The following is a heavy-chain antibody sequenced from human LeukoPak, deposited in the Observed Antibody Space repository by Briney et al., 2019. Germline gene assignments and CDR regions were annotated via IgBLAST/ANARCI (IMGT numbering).Heavy chain of an antibody. CDR2: IKSKTDGGTT. CDR3: TTDENESTH. D-gene: IGHD2-2*01. CDR1: GFPFINPW. Sequence: GGGLWLPFSAPGFPFINPWRSWGGPAPGKGGGGVCRIKSKTDGGTTDYAAPVKGRFTISRDDSKNTLYLQMNSLKTEDTAVYYCTTDENESTHWGQGTLVTVSS. V-gene: IGHV3-15*01. J-gene: IGHJ4*02.